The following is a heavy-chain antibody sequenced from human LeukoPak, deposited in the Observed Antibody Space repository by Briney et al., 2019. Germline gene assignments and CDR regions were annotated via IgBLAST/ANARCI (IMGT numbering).Heavy chain of an antibody. CDR1: GGSFSGSY. J-gene: IGHJ5*02. D-gene: IGHD3-10*01. CDR3: ARDWGSGSYYDRSLFDP. CDR2: INHSGST. Sequence: SETLSLTCAVYGGSFSGSYWSWIRQPPGKGLEWIGEINHSGSTNYNPSLKRGVTISVDTSKNQFSLKLSSVTAADTAVYYCARDWGSGSYYDRSLFDPWGQGTLVTVSS. V-gene: IGHV4-34*01.